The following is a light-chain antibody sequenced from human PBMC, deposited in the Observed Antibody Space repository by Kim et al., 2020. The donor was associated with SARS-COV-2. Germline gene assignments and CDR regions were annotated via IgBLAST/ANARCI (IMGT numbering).Light chain of an antibody. V-gene: IGLV2-8*01. Sequence: GQSVTISCTGTSIDVGGYNYVSWYQQHPGKAPKLMIYEVTKRPSGVPDRFSGSKSGNTASLTVSGLQADDEANYYCTAYAGGNNLLFGGGTQLTVL. CDR2: EVT. CDR1: SIDVGGYNY. J-gene: IGLJ2*01. CDR3: TAYAGGNNLL.